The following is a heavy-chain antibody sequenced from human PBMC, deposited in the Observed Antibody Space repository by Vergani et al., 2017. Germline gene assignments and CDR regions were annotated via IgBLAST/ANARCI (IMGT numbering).Heavy chain of an antibody. V-gene: IGHV3-23*01. J-gene: IGHJ5*02. CDR3: AKDGNSMVRGVTTENNWFDP. Sequence: EVQLLESGGGLVQPGGSLRLSCAASGFSFSSYAMSWVRQALGKGLEWVSAISGSGGSTYYADSVKGRFTISRDNSKNTLYLQMNSLRAEDTAVYYCAKDGNSMVRGVTTENNWFDPWGQGTLVTVSS. CDR1: GFSFSSYA. CDR2: ISGSGGST. D-gene: IGHD3-10*01.